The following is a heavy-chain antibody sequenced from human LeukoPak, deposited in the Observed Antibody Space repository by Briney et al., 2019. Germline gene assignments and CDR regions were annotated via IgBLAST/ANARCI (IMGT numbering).Heavy chain of an antibody. CDR1: GFTFSSYA. V-gene: IGHV3-23*01. CDR2: ISGSGGST. CDR3: AKDGSGFRCDP. J-gene: IGHJ5*02. Sequence: GGSLRLSCAASGFTFSSYAMSWVRQGPGTGLEWVSAISGSGGSTYYADSVKGRFTISRDNSKSMLYLQKNSLRAEDTAVYHCAKDGSGFRCDPWGQGTLVTVSS. D-gene: IGHD3-3*01.